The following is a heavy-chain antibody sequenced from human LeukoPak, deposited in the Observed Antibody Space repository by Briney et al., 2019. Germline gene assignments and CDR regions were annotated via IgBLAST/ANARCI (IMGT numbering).Heavy chain of an antibody. CDR3: ASIRYDYSNYLDY. CDR2: IYYSGNT. V-gene: IGHV4-39*07. J-gene: IGHJ4*02. Sequence: ASETLSLTCTVSGGSIISSSYYWGWIRQPPGKGLEWIGSIYYSGNTDYNPSLKSRVTISVDTSKNQFSLKLSSVTAADTAVYYCASIRYDYSNYLDYWGQGTLVTVSS. CDR1: GGSIISSSYY. D-gene: IGHD4-11*01.